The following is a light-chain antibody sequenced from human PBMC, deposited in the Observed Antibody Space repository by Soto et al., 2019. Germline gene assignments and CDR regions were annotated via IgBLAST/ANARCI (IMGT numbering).Light chain of an antibody. Sequence: EIVLTQTPATLALSPGERATLSXKVSQSSSTYLTWYPQKPGXATRLIXXXAYXRATGIPARFSASGSGTDFTLTISSLEPEDLALEYCQQRNNWPPESTFGQGTRLEIK. CDR1: QSSSTY. J-gene: IGKJ5*01. V-gene: IGKV3-11*01. CDR2: XAY. CDR3: QQRNNWPPEST.